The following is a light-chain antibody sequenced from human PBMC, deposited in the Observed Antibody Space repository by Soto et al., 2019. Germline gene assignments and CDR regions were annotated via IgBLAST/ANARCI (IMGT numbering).Light chain of an antibody. CDR1: QSISSW. CDR3: QQYNSYSPLT. Sequence: DIQMTQSPSTLSASVGDRVTITCRASQSISSWLAWYQQKPGKAPKLLIFDASSLESGVPSRFSGNGSGTEFTLTISSLQPDDFATYYCQQYNSYSPLTFGGGTKVEIK. V-gene: IGKV1-5*01. J-gene: IGKJ4*01. CDR2: DAS.